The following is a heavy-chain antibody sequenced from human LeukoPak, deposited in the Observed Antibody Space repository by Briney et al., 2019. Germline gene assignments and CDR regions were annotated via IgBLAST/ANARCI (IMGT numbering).Heavy chain of an antibody. CDR1: GGSLSSYY. V-gene: IGHV4-59*08. D-gene: IGHD2-15*01. CDR3: ARHPFATPFDY. J-gene: IGHJ4*02. CDR2: IYYSGST. Sequence: SETLSLTCTVSGGSLSSYYWSWIRQPPGKGLEWIGYIYYSGSTNYNPSLKSRVTISVDTSKNQFSLKLSSVTAADTAVYYCARHPFATPFDYWGPGTLVTVSS.